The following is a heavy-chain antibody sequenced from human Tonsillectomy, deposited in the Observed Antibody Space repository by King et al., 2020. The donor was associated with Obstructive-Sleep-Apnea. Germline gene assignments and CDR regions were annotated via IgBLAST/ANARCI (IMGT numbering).Heavy chain of an antibody. CDR2: IWYDGSNK. CDR1: GFTFSSYG. V-gene: IGHV3-33*01. J-gene: IGHJ4*02. D-gene: IGHD3-22*01. CDR3: AREGTYYYDSSGYYYGY. Sequence: GQLVQSGGGVVQPGRSLRLSCAASGFTFSSYGMHWVRQAPGKGVEWVAVIWYDGSNKYYADSVKGRFTISRDNSKNTLYLQMNSLRAEDTAVYYCAREGTYYYDSSGYYYGYWGQGTLVTVSS.